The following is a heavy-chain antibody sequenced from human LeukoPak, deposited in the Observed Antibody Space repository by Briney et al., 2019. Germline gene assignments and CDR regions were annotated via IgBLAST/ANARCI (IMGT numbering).Heavy chain of an antibody. CDR2: ISSSSSYI. J-gene: IGHJ4*02. CDR3: ARESSGSYYADFDY. Sequence: GGSLRLSCAASGFTFSSYSMNWVRQAPGKGLEWVSSISSSSSYIYYADSVKGRFTISRDNAKNSLYLQMNSLRAEDTAVYYCARESSGSYYADFDYWGQGTLVTVSA. D-gene: IGHD1-26*01. V-gene: IGHV3-21*01. CDR1: GFTFSSYS.